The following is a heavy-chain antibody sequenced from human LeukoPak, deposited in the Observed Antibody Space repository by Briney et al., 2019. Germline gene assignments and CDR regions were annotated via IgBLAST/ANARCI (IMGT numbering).Heavy chain of an antibody. Sequence: SVKVSCKASGGTFSSYAISWVRQAPGQGLEWMGGIIPILGTANYAQKFQGRVTITADESTSTAYMELSSLRSEDTAVYYCANSGYDSDYYYYYGMDVWGQGTTATVSS. J-gene: IGHJ6*02. D-gene: IGHD5-12*01. CDR3: ANSGYDSDYYYYYGMDV. V-gene: IGHV1-69*13. CDR2: IIPILGTA. CDR1: GGTFSSYA.